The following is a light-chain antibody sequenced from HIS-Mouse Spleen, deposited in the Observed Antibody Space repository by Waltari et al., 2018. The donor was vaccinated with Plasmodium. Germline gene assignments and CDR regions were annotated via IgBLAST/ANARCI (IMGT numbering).Light chain of an antibody. CDR3: MQALQTPMYT. J-gene: IGKJ2*01. CDR1: QSLRHSNGYNY. CDR2: LGS. V-gene: IGKV2-28*01. Sequence: DIVMTQSPLSLPVTPGEPASISCRSSQSLRHSNGYNYLDWYLQKPGQSPQLLIYLGSNRASGVPDRFSGSGSGTDFTLKISRVEAEDVGVYYGMQALQTPMYTFGQGTKLEIK.